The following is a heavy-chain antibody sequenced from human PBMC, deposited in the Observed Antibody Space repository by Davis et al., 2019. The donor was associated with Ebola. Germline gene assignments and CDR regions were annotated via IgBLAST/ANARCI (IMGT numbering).Heavy chain of an antibody. J-gene: IGHJ6*02. CDR3: ARAGIVVVTATPRYYYGMDV. D-gene: IGHD2-21*02. CDR1: GGSISSGGYY. Sequence: PSETLSLTCTVSGGSISSGGYYWSWIRQPPGKGLEWIGEINHSGSTNYNPSLKSRVTISVDTSKNQFSLKLSSVTAADTAVYYCARAGIVVVTATPRYYYGMDVWGQGTTVTVSS. V-gene: IGHV4-61*08. CDR2: INHSGST.